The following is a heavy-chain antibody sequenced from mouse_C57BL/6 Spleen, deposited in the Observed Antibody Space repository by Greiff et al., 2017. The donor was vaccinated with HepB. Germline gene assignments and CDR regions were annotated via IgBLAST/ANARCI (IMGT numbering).Heavy chain of an antibody. CDR2: ISYDGSN. V-gene: IGHV3-6*01. CDR1: GYSITSGYY. Sequence: EVKLVESGPGLVKPSQSLSLTCSVTGYSITSGYYWNWIRQFPGNKLEWMGYISYDGSNNYNPSLKNRISITRDTSKNQFFLKLNSVTTEDTATYYCARDADYYGSSYNYAMDYWGQGTSVTVSS. J-gene: IGHJ4*01. CDR3: ARDADYYGSSYNYAMDY. D-gene: IGHD1-1*01.